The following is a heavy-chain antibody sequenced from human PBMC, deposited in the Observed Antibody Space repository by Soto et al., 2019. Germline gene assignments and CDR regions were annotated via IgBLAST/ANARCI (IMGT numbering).Heavy chain of an antibody. CDR3: ARHGHVVRCRYYAY. CDR1: GVLISSSY. Sequence: QVQLQESGPGLVKPSETLSLTCNVSGVLISSSYWSWIRQPTGKGLEWIGYIYYSGNTNYNSSLECRVTMSVDTSKNQISLMLSSVIATDTAVYYCARHGHVVRCRYYAYWGQGALVTVSS. CDR2: IYYSGNT. D-gene: IGHD2-21*01. V-gene: IGHV4-59*08. J-gene: IGHJ4*02.